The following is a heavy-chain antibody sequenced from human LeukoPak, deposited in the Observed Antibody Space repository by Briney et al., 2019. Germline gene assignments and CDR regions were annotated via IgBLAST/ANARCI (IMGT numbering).Heavy chain of an antibody. D-gene: IGHD3-22*01. J-gene: IGHJ4*02. CDR2: ISGIGGST. Sequence: QTRGGLRVSCAASGVTFCGDVMSWGRPGPGEGLEWVSAISGIGGSTYYADSVNGRFTISRDNSKNKLYLQMNSLRDEDTAVYYCAKDPAYYYDSSGYYWPQQGVNDYWGQGTLVTVSS. CDR3: AKDPAYYYDSSGYYWPQQGVNDY. V-gene: IGHV3-23*01. CDR1: GVTFCGDV.